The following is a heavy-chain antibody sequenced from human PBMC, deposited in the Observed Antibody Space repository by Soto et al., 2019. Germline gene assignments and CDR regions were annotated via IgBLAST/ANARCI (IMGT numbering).Heavy chain of an antibody. CDR1: GASISTNNW. Sequence: SETLSLTCAVSGASISTNNWWSWVRQPPGKGLEWIGEVYHSGSTNCNPSLKSRVTISIDKSKNQFSLRLTSMTAADTAVYYCARTYYGSGSYGMDVWGQGTTVTVSS. D-gene: IGHD3-10*01. CDR3: ARTYYGSGSYGMDV. V-gene: IGHV4-4*02. CDR2: VYHSGST. J-gene: IGHJ6*02.